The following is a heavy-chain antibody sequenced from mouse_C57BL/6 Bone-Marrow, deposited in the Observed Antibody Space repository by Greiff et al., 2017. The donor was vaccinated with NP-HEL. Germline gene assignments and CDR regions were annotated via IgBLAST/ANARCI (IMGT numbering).Heavy chain of an antibody. CDR2: INPNNGGT. V-gene: IGHV1-26*01. J-gene: IGHJ2*01. CDR3: ARGIYYYGSSYGY. Sequence: VQLQQSGPELVKPGASVKISCKASGYTFTDYYMNWVKQSHGKSLEWIGDINPNNGGTSYNQKFKGKATLTVDKSSSTAYMELRSLTSEDSAVYYCARGIYYYGSSYGYWGQGTTLTVSS. CDR1: GYTFTDYY. D-gene: IGHD1-1*01.